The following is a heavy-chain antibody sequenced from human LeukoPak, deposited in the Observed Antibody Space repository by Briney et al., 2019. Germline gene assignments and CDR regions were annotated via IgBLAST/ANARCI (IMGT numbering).Heavy chain of an antibody. Sequence: SETLSLTCAVYGGSFSGYYWSWIRQPPGKGLEWIGEIDHIGSTNYNPSLKSRVTISVDTSKNQFSLKLSSVTAADTAVYYCARETLLRFLEWLPSRANWFDPWGQGTLVTVSS. V-gene: IGHV4-34*01. J-gene: IGHJ5*02. D-gene: IGHD3-3*01. CDR3: ARETLLRFLEWLPSRANWFDP. CDR1: GGSFSGYY. CDR2: IDHIGST.